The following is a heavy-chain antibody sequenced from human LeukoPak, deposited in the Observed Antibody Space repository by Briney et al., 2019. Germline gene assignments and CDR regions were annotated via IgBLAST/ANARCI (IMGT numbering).Heavy chain of an antibody. Sequence: GGSLRLSCGASEFTFSSHSMNWVRQAPGKGLEWVSFISSSSSTIYYADSVKGRFTISRDNAKNSLYLQMNSLRDEDTAVYYCVRGDWYFESWGQGTLVTVSS. J-gene: IGHJ4*02. CDR1: EFTFSSHS. D-gene: IGHD2-21*01. CDR2: ISSSSSTI. V-gene: IGHV3-48*02. CDR3: VRGDWYFES.